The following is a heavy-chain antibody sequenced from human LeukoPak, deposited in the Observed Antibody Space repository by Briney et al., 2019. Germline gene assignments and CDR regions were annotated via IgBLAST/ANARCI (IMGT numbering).Heavy chain of an antibody. D-gene: IGHD6-13*01. CDR2: MNPNSGNT. CDR1: GYTFTSYD. J-gene: IGHJ4*02. V-gene: IGHV1-8*01. CDR3: ARGRGSSWGGLGY. Sequence: VASMKVSCKASGYTFTSYDINWVRQATGQGLEWMGWMNPNSGNTGYAQEFQGRVTMTRNTSISTAYMELSSLRSEDTAVYYCARGRGSSWGGLGYWGQGTLVTVSS.